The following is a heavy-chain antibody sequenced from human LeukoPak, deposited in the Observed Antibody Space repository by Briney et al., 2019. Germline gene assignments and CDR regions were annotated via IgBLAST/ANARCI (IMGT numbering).Heavy chain of an antibody. J-gene: IGHJ4*02. CDR2: INQSGYT. CDR3: ASQRWLQSKRYFDY. CDR1: GGSFSGYF. Sequence: PSETLSLTCAVYGGSFSGYFWSWIRQPPGKGLEWIGEINQSGYTNYNPSLKSRVTISVDTSKNQFSLKLSSVTAADTAVYYCASQRWLQSKRYFDYWGQGTLVTVSS. D-gene: IGHD5-24*01. V-gene: IGHV4-34*01.